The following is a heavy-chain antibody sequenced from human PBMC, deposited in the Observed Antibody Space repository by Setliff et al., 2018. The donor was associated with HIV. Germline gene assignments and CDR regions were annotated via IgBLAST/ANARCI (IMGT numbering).Heavy chain of an antibody. CDR2: ISYTGST. J-gene: IGHJ4*02. CDR1: GGSINRCNYY. V-gene: IGHV4-39*01. D-gene: IGHD3-9*01. CDR3: FRQTWEYYDTLTGYYRSPKNFDS. Sequence: LSLTCTVPGGSINRCNYYWGWIRQPPGKGLEWIGTISYTGSTYYDPSLKSRVTISLDTSKNQFFLKLSSVTAPDTAIYYCFRQTWEYYDTLTGYYRSPKNFDSWGQGTLVTVSS.